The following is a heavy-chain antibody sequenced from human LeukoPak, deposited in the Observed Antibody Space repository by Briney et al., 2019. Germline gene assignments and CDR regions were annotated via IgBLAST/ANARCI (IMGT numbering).Heavy chain of an antibody. CDR1: GFTFRSYG. CDR3: ARDLSGAAPDDAFDI. D-gene: IGHD6-13*01. CDR2: ISYDGSNK. Sequence: GGSLRLSCVASGFTFRSYGMHWVRQAPGKGLEWVAVISYDGSNKYYADSVKGRFTISRDNSKNTLYLQMNSLRAEDTAVYYCARDLSGAAPDDAFDIWGQGTMVTVSS. J-gene: IGHJ3*02. V-gene: IGHV3-30*19.